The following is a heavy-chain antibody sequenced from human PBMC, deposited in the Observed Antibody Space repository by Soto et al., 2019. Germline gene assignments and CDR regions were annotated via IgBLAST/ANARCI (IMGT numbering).Heavy chain of an antibody. D-gene: IGHD7-27*01. J-gene: IGHJ4*01. CDR2: IGAYNGHT. CDR3: ARTPLLGPATDY. CDR1: GYTLSNYG. V-gene: IGHV1-18*04. Sequence: QVQLEQSGPEVRKPGASVKVSCQASGYTLSNYGITWVRQAPGQGLEWMGWIGAYNGHTKDAQKFRGRVSMTIDTSTRVAYMELRSLTSDYTAVYYCARTPLLGPATDYWGQGTLVTVSS.